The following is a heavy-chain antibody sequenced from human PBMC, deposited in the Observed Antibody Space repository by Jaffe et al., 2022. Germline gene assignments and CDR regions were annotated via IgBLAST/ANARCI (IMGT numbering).Heavy chain of an antibody. J-gene: IGHJ3*02. CDR3: AKGVLVPAAINDAFDI. D-gene: IGHD2-2*01. CDR1: GFTFSSYG. CDR2: IRYDGSNK. Sequence: QVQLVESGGGVVQPGGSLRLSCAASGFTFSSYGMHWVRQAPGKGLEWVAFIRYDGSNKYYADSVKGRFTISRDNSKNTLYLQMNSLRAEDTAVYYCAKGVLVPAAINDAFDIWGQGTMVTVSS. V-gene: IGHV3-30*02.